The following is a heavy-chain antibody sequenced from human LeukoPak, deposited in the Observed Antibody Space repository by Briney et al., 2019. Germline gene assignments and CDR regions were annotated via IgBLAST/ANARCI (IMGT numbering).Heavy chain of an antibody. V-gene: IGHV3-9*03. CDR3: AKGGGGRLIYYYYYMDV. Sequence: GGSLRLSCAASGFTFDDYAMHWVRQAPGKGLEWVSGITWNSDNIEYADSVKGRFTISRDNAKNSLYLQMNSLRAEDMALYYCAKGGGGRLIYYYYYMDVWGKGTTVTVSS. CDR2: ITWNSDNI. CDR1: GFTFDDYA. J-gene: IGHJ6*03. D-gene: IGHD3-16*01.